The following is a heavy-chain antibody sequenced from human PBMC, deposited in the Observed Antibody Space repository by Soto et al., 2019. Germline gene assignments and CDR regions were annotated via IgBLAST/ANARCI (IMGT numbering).Heavy chain of an antibody. CDR3: ARGQLVWYGDLTPYHRDMDV. J-gene: IGHJ6*02. V-gene: IGHV4-34*01. CDR2: ISHDGGT. D-gene: IGHD3-10*01. CDR1: GGSFDDFY. Sequence: SETLSLTCAFYGGSFDDFYWSWVRQSPGKGLEWVGEISHDGGTNYSPSLASRVSISVDTSKNQFSPHLRSVTAADTGLYYCARGQLVWYGDLTPYHRDMDVWGQGTTVTVSS.